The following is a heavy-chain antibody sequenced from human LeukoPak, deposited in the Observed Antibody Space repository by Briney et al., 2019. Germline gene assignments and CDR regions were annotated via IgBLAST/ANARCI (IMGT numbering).Heavy chain of an antibody. CDR3: AREPGRPGYYYGMDV. V-gene: IGHV1-69*04. CDR1: GGTFFSYA. CDR2: IIPVLHIT. D-gene: IGHD2-2*01. J-gene: IGHJ6*02. Sequence: SVKVSCKPSGGTFFSYAISWVRQAPGQGLGWMGRIIPVLHITTYAQKFQGRVSITANRSTNTVYMKLSSLTSEDTAVYYCAREPGRPGYYYGMDVWGQGTTVTVSS.